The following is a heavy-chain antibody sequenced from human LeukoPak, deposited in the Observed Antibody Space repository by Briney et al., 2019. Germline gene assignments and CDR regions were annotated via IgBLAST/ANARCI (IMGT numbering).Heavy chain of an antibody. D-gene: IGHD6-19*01. CDR2: IYYSGST. CDR1: GGSISSYN. V-gene: IGHV4-59*08. Sequence: PSETLSLTCTVSGGSISSYNWSWVRQPPGTGLEWIGVIYYSGSTNSNSTPYSRGTISVDTSNNQFSLKLSSLPAAGTAVYYCARLVPIGAVAEAEFDYWGQGTLVTVSS. CDR3: ARLVPIGAVAEAEFDY. J-gene: IGHJ4*02.